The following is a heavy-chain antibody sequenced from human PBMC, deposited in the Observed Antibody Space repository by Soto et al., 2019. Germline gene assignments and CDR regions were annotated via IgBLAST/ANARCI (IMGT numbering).Heavy chain of an antibody. CDR2: IRSKAYGGTT. D-gene: IGHD3-3*01. CDR3: TRDGTIFGVVNGYNWFDP. CDR1: GFTFGDYA. V-gene: IGHV3-49*03. Sequence: GGSLRLSCTASGFTFGDYAMSWFRQAPGKGLEWVGFIRSKAYGGTTEYAASVKGRFTISRDDSKSIAYLQMNSLKTEDTAVYYCTRDGTIFGVVNGYNWFDPWGQGTLVTVS. J-gene: IGHJ5*02.